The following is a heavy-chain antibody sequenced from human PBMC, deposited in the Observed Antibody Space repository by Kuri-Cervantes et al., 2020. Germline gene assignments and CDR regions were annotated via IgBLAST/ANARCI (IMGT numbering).Heavy chain of an antibody. Sequence: GESLKISCAASGFTFSDYYMSWIRQAPGKGLEWVSYISSSGSTIYYADSVKGRFTISRDNAKNSLYLQMNSLRAEDTAVYYCARGADYDFWSGYPNYFDYWGQGTLVTVSS. CDR3: ARGADYDFWSGYPNYFDY. D-gene: IGHD3-3*01. J-gene: IGHJ4*02. V-gene: IGHV3-11*04. CDR2: ISSSGSTI. CDR1: GFTFSDYY.